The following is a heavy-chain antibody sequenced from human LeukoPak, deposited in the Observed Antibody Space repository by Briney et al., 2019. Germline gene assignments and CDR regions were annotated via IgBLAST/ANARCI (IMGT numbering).Heavy chain of an antibody. CDR1: GGSFSGYY. Sequence: SETLSLTCAVYGGSFSGYYWSWIRQPPGKGLEWIGEINHSGSTNYNPSLKSRVTISVDTSKNQFSLKLSSVTAADTAVYYCATSDILTGHRHDASVWGQGTLVTVSS. D-gene: IGHD3-9*01. CDR3: ATSDILTGHRHDASV. CDR2: INHSGST. V-gene: IGHV4-34*01. J-gene: IGHJ4*02.